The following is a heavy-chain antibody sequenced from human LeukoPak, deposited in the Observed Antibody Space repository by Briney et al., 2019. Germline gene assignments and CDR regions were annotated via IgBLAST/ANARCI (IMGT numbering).Heavy chain of an antibody. V-gene: IGHV1-46*01. CDR2: INPGVSTT. D-gene: IGHD3-3*01. Sequence: GASVKVSCKASGYIFTRYQMQWVRQAPGQGLEWMGIINPGVSTTSYAQKFQGRVTMTRDMSTSTVYMELSSLRSEDTAVYYCARGDDFWSGDYWGQGTLATVSS. CDR3: ARGDDFWSGDY. J-gene: IGHJ4*02. CDR1: GYIFTRYQ.